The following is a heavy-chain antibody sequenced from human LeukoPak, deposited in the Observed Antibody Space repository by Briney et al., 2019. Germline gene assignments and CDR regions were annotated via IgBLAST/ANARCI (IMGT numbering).Heavy chain of an antibody. CDR2: LSGSGTTA. Sequence: PGGSLRLSCTASGFTFSRYAMSWVRQAPGKGLEWVSVLSGSGTTAHYADSVRGRFTISRDNSRNAVFLEMNSLRLEDTAVYYCAKGGGDTPYYYFYMDVWGKGRTVTVSS. CDR1: GFTFSRYA. J-gene: IGHJ6*03. D-gene: IGHD2-21*02. CDR3: AKGGGDTPYYYFYMDV. V-gene: IGHV3-23*01.